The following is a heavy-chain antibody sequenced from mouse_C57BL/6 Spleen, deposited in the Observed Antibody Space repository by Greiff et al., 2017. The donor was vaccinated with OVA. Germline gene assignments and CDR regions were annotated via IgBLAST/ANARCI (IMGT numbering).Heavy chain of an antibody. J-gene: IGHJ3*01. CDR1: GYTFTSYW. D-gene: IGHD1-1*01. Sequence: VQLQQSGAELVRPGSSVKLSCKASGYTFTSYWMAWVKQRPGQGLVWIGNIYPSDSETHYNQKFKDKATLTVDKSSSTAYMQLSSLTSEDSAVYYCARMGIGGYGSSSFAYWGQGTLVTVSA. CDR3: ARMGIGGYGSSSFAY. V-gene: IGHV1-61*01. CDR2: IYPSDSET.